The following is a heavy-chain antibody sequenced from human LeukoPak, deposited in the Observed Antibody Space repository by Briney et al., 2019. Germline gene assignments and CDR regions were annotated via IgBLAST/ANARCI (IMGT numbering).Heavy chain of an antibody. V-gene: IGHV3-53*01. Sequence: GGPLRLSCAASGFTVSSNYMSWVRQAPGKGLEWVSVIYSGGSTYYADSVKGRFTISRDNSKNTLYLQMNSLRAEDTAVYYCARDASMVTGLDIWGQGTMVTVSS. J-gene: IGHJ3*02. CDR3: ARDASMVTGLDI. CDR2: IYSGGST. D-gene: IGHD5-18*01. CDR1: GFTVSSNY.